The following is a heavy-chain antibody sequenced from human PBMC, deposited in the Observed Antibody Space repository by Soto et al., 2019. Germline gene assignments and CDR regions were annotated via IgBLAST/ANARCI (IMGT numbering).Heavy chain of an antibody. D-gene: IGHD6-6*01. CDR1: GGTFSSYA. V-gene: IGHV1-69*13. CDR2: IIPIFGTA. J-gene: IGHJ6*02. Sequence: SVKVSCKASGGTFSSYAISWVRQAPGHGLEWMGGIIPIFGTANYAQEFQGRVTITADESTSTAYMELSSLRSEDTAVYYCARGSSSSEANYYYYYGMDVWGQGTTVTVSS. CDR3: ARGSSSSEANYYYYYGMDV.